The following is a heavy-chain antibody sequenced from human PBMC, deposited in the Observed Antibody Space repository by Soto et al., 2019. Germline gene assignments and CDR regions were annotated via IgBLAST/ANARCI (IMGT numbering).Heavy chain of an antibody. CDR1: GYTFTSYD. D-gene: IGHD2-15*01. J-gene: IGHJ1*01. V-gene: IGHV1-8*01. CDR2: MNPNSGNT. CDR3: PRAGIPPYCSGGRSYSMQYFHH. Sequence: ASVKVSCKASGYTFTSYDINWVRQATGQGLEWMGWMNPNSGNTGYAQKFQGRVTMTRNTSISTAYMELSSLTSEDTAVYYCPRAGIPPYCSGGRSYSMQYFHHWGQGTLVTVSS.